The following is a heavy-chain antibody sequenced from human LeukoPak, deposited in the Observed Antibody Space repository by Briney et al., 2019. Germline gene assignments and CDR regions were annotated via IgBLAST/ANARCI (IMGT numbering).Heavy chain of an antibody. D-gene: IGHD3-10*01. J-gene: IGHJ4*02. CDR3: ARVPHYYFGYGYFDT. CDR2: IYYSGST. V-gene: IGHV4-59*12. Sequence: SETLSLTCTVSGGSISSYYWSWIRQPPGKGLEWIGYIYYSGSTNYNPSLKSRVTISIDTSKKQFSLTLTSMTAADTAVYYCARVPHYYFGYGYFDTWGQGTRVTVSS. CDR1: GGSISSYY.